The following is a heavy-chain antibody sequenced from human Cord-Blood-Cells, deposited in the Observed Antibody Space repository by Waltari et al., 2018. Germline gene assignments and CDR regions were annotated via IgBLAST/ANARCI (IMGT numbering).Heavy chain of an antibody. V-gene: IGHV4-39*01. CDR3: ARRRSSSSWYFDL. Sequence: QLQLQESGPGLVKPSETLSLTCTVSGGPIRSSSYYWGWIRQPPGKGLEWIGSIYYSGSTYYNPSLKSRVTISVDTSKNQFSLKLSSVTAADTAVYYCARRRSSSSWYFDLWGRGTLVTVSS. J-gene: IGHJ2*01. D-gene: IGHD6-6*01. CDR2: IYYSGST. CDR1: GGPIRSSSYY.